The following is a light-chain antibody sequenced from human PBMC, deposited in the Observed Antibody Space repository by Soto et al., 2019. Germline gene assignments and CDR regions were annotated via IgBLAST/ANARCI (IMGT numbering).Light chain of an antibody. CDR1: QSVSSN. CDR2: GAS. Sequence: EIVMTQSPATLSVSPGERATLSCRASQSVSSNLAWYQQKPGQAPSLLIYGASTRATGIPARFSGSGSGTEFTLTISSLQSEDFAVYYCQQYNNWPRVFGRGAKVEIK. CDR3: QQYNNWPRV. V-gene: IGKV3-15*01. J-gene: IGKJ1*01.